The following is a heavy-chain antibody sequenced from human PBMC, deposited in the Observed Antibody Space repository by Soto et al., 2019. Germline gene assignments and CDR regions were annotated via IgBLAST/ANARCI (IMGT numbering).Heavy chain of an antibody. CDR2: IIPILGIA. CDR1: GGTFSSYT. D-gene: IGHD4-17*01. J-gene: IGHJ6*03. Sequence: QVQLVQSGAEVKKPGSSVKVSCKASGGTFSSYTISWVRQAPGQGLEWMGRIIPILGIANYAQKFQGRVTITADKSTSTAYMELSSLRSEVTAVYYCASNYGGYDDYYYMDVWGKGTTVTVSS. CDR3: ASNYGGYDDYYYMDV. V-gene: IGHV1-69*02.